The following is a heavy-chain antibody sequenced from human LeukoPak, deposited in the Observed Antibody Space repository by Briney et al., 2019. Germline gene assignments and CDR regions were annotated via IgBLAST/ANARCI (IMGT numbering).Heavy chain of an antibody. CDR2: INHNEYT. J-gene: IGHJ4*02. Sequence: SETLSLTCAVYGGPFSGYYWNWIRQPPGKGLEWIGEINHNEYTNYNPSLESRVTISVDTSKNQFSLKVYSLTAADAAVYFCARAGTGDRSAVFDYWGQEILVTVSS. CDR3: ARAGTGDRSAVFDY. CDR1: GGPFSGYY. D-gene: IGHD7-27*01. V-gene: IGHV4-34*01.